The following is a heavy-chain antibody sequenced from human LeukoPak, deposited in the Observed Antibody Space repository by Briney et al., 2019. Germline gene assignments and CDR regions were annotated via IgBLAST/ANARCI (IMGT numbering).Heavy chain of an antibody. CDR3: ARDCSGGSCQVRDY. V-gene: IGHV3-20*04. CDR2: TNWNGGST. J-gene: IGHJ4*02. Sequence: PGGSLRLSCAASGFTFDDYGMSWVRQAPGKGLEWVSGTNWNGGSTGYADSVKGRFTISRDNAKNSLYLQMNSLRAEDTALYYCARDCSGGSCQVRDYWGQGTLVTVSS. D-gene: IGHD2-15*01. CDR1: GFTFDDYG.